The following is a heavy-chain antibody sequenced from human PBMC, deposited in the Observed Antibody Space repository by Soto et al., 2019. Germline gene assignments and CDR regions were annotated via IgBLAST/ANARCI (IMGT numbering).Heavy chain of an antibody. V-gene: IGHV3-21*01. CDR2: ISSSSSYI. CDR3: ARDQGIFGVDDYGMDV. D-gene: IGHD3-3*01. Sequence: PGGSLRLSCASSGCTFSSYSMNLVRQATGKGLEWVSSISSSSSYIYYADSVKGRFTISRDNAKNSLYLQMNSLRAEDTAVYYCARDQGIFGVDDYGMDVWGQGTTVTVSS. CDR1: GCTFSSYS. J-gene: IGHJ6*02.